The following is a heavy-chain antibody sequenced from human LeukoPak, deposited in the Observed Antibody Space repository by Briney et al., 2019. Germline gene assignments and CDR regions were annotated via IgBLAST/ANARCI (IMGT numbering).Heavy chain of an antibody. D-gene: IGHD3-10*01. Sequence: ASVKVSCEASGYXFTSYYIHWVRQAPGQGLAWMGVINPSGGSTTYAQNFQGRVTMTTDTSTSTVYMELSSLRSEDTAVYYCARDRASGSYQVSFCYDLDVWGLGTTVTVSS. CDR1: GYXFTSYY. J-gene: IGHJ6*02. V-gene: IGHV1-46*01. CDR2: INPSGGST. CDR3: ARDRASGSYQVSFCYDLDV.